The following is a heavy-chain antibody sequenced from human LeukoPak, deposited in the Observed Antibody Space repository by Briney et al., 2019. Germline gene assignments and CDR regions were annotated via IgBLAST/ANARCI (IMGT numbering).Heavy chain of an antibody. Sequence: PSETLSLTCTVPGGSISSYYWSWIRQPPGKGLEWIGYIFTSGSTNYNPSLRSRVSMSLDTSKNQFSLKLNSATAADTAVYYCARKQSYFDYWGQGALVTVSS. CDR1: GGSISSYY. CDR3: ARKQSYFDY. V-gene: IGHV4-4*09. CDR2: IFTSGST. J-gene: IGHJ4*02.